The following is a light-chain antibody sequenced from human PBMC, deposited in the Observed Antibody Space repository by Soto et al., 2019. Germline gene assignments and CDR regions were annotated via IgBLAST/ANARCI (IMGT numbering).Light chain of an antibody. J-gene: IGLJ1*01. CDR2: SNN. Sequence: QAVVTQPPSASGTPGQRVTISCSGSRSNIGGNTVNWYQQLPGTAPKLLIYSNNQRPSGVPDRFSGSKSGTSASLAISGLQSEDEADYYCAAWDDSLNGYVFGTGTKLTVL. V-gene: IGLV1-44*01. CDR1: RSNIGGNT. CDR3: AAWDDSLNGYV.